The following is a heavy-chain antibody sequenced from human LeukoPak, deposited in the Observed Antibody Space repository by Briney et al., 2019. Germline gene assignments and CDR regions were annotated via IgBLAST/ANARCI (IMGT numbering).Heavy chain of an antibody. Sequence: SETLSLTCTVSGGSISSSSYYWAWIRQPPGKGLEWIGSIHYGGSTYYNPSLKSRVTISVDTSKNQFSLKLSSVTAADTAVYYCARDSKYDSSGHAPWGQGTLVTVSS. CDR3: ARDSKYDSSGHAP. CDR1: GGSISSSSYY. V-gene: IGHV4-39*07. D-gene: IGHD3-22*01. CDR2: IHYGGST. J-gene: IGHJ5*02.